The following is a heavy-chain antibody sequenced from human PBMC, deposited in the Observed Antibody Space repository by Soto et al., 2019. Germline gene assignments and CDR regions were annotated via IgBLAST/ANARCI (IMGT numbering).Heavy chain of an antibody. CDR1: GGSFSGYY. CDR2: INHSGST. J-gene: IGHJ6*03. V-gene: IGHV4-34*01. CDR3: ARGSNGGYYYYMDV. D-gene: IGHD1-1*01. Sequence: SETLSLTCAVYGGSFSGYYWSWIRQPPGKGLEWIGEINHSGSTNYNPSLKSRVTISVDTSKNQFSLKLSSVTAADTAVYYCARGSNGGYYYYMDVWGKGTTVTVSS.